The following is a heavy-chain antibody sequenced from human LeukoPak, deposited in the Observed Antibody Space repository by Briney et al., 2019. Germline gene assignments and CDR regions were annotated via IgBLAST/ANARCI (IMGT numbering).Heavy chain of an antibody. CDR2: ISGGGGGT. Sequence: PGGSLRLSRAASGFTFSSYAMSWVRQAPGKGLAWVSAISGGGGGTYYADSVKGRFTISRDNSENTLYLQMNSLRAEDTAVYYCAHGDCDSTSCYYVYWGQGTLVTVSS. V-gene: IGHV3-23*01. CDR1: GFTFSSYA. D-gene: IGHD2-2*01. CDR3: AHGDCDSTSCYYVY. J-gene: IGHJ4*02.